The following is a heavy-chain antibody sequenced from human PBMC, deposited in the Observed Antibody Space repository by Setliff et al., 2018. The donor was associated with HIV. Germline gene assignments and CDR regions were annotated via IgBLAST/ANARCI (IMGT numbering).Heavy chain of an antibody. CDR1: GYTFTAYY. J-gene: IGHJ3*02. CDR3: ARVHDGTTTGAFDI. D-gene: IGHD3-22*01. Sequence: ASVKVSCKASGYTFTAYYMHWVRQAPGQGLEWMGIINPSGGGTNFAQKFQGRVTMTRDTSTSTVYMELNSLRSENTAVYYCARVHDGTTTGAFDIWGQGTLVTVSS. V-gene: IGHV1-46*01. CDR2: INPSGGGT.